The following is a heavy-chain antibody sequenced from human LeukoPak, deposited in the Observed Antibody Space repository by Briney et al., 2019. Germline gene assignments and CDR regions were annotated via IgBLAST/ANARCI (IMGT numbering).Heavy chain of an antibody. J-gene: IGHJ4*02. D-gene: IGHD2-2*01. CDR1: GFTFSSYA. CDR3: AKDFQDIVVVPAAIADESDY. V-gene: IGHV3-23*01. Sequence: GGSLRLSCEASGFTFSSYAMSWVRQAPGKGLEWVSAISGSGGSTYYADSVKGRFTISRDNSKNTLYLQMNSLRAEDTAVYYCAKDFQDIVVVPAAIADESDYWGQGTLVTVSS. CDR2: ISGSGGST.